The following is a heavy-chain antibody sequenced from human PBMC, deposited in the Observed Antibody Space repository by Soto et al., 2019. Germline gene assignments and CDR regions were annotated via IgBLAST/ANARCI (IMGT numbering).Heavy chain of an antibody. CDR1: GFTFSSYW. J-gene: IGHJ4*02. V-gene: IGHV3-7*01. Sequence: GGSLRLSCAASGFTFSSYWMSWVRQAPGKGLEWVANIKQDGSEKYYVDSVKGRFTISRDNAKNSLYLQMNSLRAEDTAVYYCARDPNEPDRYCSGGSCYPYFDYWGQGTLVTVSS. CDR2: IKQDGSEK. D-gene: IGHD2-15*01. CDR3: ARDPNEPDRYCSGGSCYPYFDY.